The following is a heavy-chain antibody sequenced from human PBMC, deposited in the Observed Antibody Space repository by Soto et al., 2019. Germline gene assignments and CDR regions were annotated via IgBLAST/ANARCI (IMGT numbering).Heavy chain of an antibody. J-gene: IGHJ5*02. V-gene: IGHV4-30-2*01. Sequence: SETLSLTCNMSGDSYSISTYSWSWIRQPPGKALQWIGFIYQSGVTSYNPSLASRVSISLDRSNNQCSLKLKSVTAADTAVYFCAGMPYTSGLRFDPWGPGXLVTVPS. CDR1: GDSYSISTYS. CDR2: IYQSGVT. CDR3: AGMPYTSGLRFDP. D-gene: IGHD6-19*01.